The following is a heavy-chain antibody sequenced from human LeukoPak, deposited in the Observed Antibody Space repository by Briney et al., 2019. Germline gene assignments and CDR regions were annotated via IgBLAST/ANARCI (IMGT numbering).Heavy chain of an antibody. CDR2: ISWNSGSI. CDR3: AKTPGVIICHFDY. V-gene: IGHV3-9*01. J-gene: IGHJ4*02. D-gene: IGHD3-10*01. Sequence: HPGRSLRLSCAASGFTFDDYAMHWVRHAPGKGLEWVSGISWNSGSIGYADSEKGRFTISRDNAKNSLYLQMNSLRAEDTALYYCAKTPGVIICHFDYWGQGTLVTVSS. CDR1: GFTFDDYA.